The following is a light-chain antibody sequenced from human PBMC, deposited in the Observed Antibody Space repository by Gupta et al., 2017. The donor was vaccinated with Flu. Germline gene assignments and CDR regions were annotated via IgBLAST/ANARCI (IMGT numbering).Light chain of an antibody. CDR3: QQRTSWPWT. Sequence: GERATLSCRASQSVSSSLAWYQQRPGQAPRLLIYDASNWATGVPSRFRGGGSGTDFTLTISSLEPEDFAIYYCQQRTSWPWTFGQGTKVEIK. V-gene: IGKV3-11*01. CDR1: QSVSSS. CDR2: DAS. J-gene: IGKJ1*01.